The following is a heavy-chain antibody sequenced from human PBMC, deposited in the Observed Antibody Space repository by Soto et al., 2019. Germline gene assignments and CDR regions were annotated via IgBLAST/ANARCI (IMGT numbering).Heavy chain of an antibody. D-gene: IGHD2-2*01. V-gene: IGHV1-18*01. CDR3: ARGKKLVVPGATPTHYYYGMDV. CDR2: ISGYNDNT. Sequence: ASVKVSCKTSGYTFRNYGISWVRQAPGQGLEWMGWISGYNDNTNYAQRLQGRVTLTTDTSTYTGYMELRSLRSDDTAVYYCARGKKLVVPGATPTHYYYGMDVWG. J-gene: IGHJ6*02. CDR1: GYTFRNYG.